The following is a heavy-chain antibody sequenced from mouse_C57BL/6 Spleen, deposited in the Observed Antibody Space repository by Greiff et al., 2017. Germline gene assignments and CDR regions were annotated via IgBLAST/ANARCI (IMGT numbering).Heavy chain of an antibody. J-gene: IGHJ1*03. CDR1: GYTFTNYW. CDR2: IYPGGGYT. V-gene: IGHV1-63*01. Sequence: VQLQQSGAELVRPGTSVKMSCKASGYTFTNYWIGWAKQRPGHGLEWIGDIYPGGGYTNYNEKFKGKATLTADKSSSTAYMQFRSLTSEDSAIYYCARTTVAWYFDVWGTGTTVTVSS. D-gene: IGHD1-1*01. CDR3: ARTTVAWYFDV.